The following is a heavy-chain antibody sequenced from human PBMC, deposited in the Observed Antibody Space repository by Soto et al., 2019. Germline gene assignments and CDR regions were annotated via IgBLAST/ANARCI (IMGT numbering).Heavy chain of an antibody. Sequence: EVQLVESGGGLVQPGGSLRLSCAASGFTFSNYWMSWVRQAPGKGLEWVANIKQDGSENYYVDSVKGRFTTSRDNTKNSFYLQMNCLRAGDTAVYYCARDHINGWKFGYWGRGTLVTVSS. CDR2: IKQDGSEN. V-gene: IGHV3-7*01. CDR3: ARDHINGWKFGY. CDR1: GFTFSNYW. J-gene: IGHJ4*02. D-gene: IGHD6-19*01.